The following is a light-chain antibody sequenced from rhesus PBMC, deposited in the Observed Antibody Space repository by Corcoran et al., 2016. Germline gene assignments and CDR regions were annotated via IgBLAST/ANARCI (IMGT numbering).Light chain of an antibody. Sequence: DIQMTQSPSALSASVGDRVTISCRASQNIYSNLAWYQQKPGKAPKSLIYAASSLQIGIPSRFSGSGAWTDFTLPLSSRHPEDSAAYLCQHYYDNPPFTFGPGTKLDIK. V-gene: IGKV1S12*01. CDR2: AAS. CDR1: QNIYSN. J-gene: IGKJ3*01. CDR3: QHYYDNPPFT.